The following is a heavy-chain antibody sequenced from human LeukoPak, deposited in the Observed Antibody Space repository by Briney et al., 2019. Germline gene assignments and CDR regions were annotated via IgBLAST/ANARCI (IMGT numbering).Heavy chain of an antibody. D-gene: IGHD2-15*01. CDR3: ARVRRGSPAAAKDY. J-gene: IGHJ4*02. V-gene: IGHV1-8*01. CDR2: MNPNSDNT. Sequence: AAVKVSCQASRYTLTRYDINWVRQATGPGLEWVGWMNPNSDNTDYAQKFQGRVTMTRNTSISTAYMELSSLRSEDTAVYYCARVRRGSPAAAKDYWGQGTLVTVSS. CDR1: RYTLTRYD.